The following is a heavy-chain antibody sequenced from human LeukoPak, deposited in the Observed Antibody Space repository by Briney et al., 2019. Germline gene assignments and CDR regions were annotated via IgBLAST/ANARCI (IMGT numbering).Heavy chain of an antibody. V-gene: IGHV5-51*01. CDR3: ASRYSYGSIDAFDI. Sequence: GESRQISCQGSGSNFTSYWIGGGRQLPGKGLEGMGIIYPGDSDTRDSPSFQGQVTISADNSISTAYLQWSSLKASDTAMYYCASRYSYGSIDAFDIWGQGTMVTVSS. CDR2: IYPGDSDT. J-gene: IGHJ3*02. D-gene: IGHD5-18*01. CDR1: GSNFTSYW.